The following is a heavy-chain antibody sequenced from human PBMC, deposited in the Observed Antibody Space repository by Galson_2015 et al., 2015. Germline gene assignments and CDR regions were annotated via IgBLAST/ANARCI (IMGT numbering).Heavy chain of an antibody. Sequence: ETLSLTCAVYGGSFSGYYWSWIRQPPGKGLEWIGEINHSGSTNYNPSLKSRVTISVDTSKNQFSLKLSSVTAADTAVYYCARGPDIVVVVATYAFDIWGQGTMVTVSS. V-gene: IGHV4-34*01. D-gene: IGHD2-15*01. CDR3: ARGPDIVVVVATYAFDI. CDR1: GGSFSGYY. CDR2: INHSGST. J-gene: IGHJ3*02.